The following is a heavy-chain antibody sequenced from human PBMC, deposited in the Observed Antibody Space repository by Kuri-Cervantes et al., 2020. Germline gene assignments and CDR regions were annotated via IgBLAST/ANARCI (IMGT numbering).Heavy chain of an antibody. J-gene: IGHJ2*01. Sequence: SETLSLTCTVSGGSISSSSYYWGWIRQPPGKGLEWIGSIYYSGSTYYNPSLKSRVTISVDTSKNQFSLKLSSVTAADTAVYYCARHLWVLYDSSGSNTRYFDLWGRDTPVTVSS. CDR1: GGSISSSSYY. CDR3: ARHLWVLYDSSGSNTRYFDL. D-gene: IGHD3-22*01. CDR2: IYYSGST. V-gene: IGHV4-39*01.